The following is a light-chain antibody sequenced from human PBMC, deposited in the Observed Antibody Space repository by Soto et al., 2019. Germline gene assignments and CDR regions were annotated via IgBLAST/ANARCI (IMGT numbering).Light chain of an antibody. V-gene: IGKV3-11*01. J-gene: IGKJ3*01. CDR2: DAS. Sequence: EIVLTQSPATLSLSPGERATLSCRASQSVSSYLAWYQQKPGQAPRLLIYDASNRATGIPARFSGSGSGTDFTLTISSLEPEDFAVYYCQQRSNWPRFTFGPGTKGISN. CDR3: QQRSNWPRFT. CDR1: QSVSSY.